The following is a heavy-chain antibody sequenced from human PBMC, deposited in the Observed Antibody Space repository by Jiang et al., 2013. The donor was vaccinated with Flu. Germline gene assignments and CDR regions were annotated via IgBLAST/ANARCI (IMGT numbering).Heavy chain of an antibody. Sequence: YGPGLVKPSETLSLTCTVSGGSISSSSYYWGWIRQPPGKGLEWIGSIYYSGSTYYNPSLKSRVTISVDTSKNQFSLKLSSVTAADTAVYYCARLITYYYGSGSYSHKAGWFDPGAREPWSPSPQ. CDR3: ARLITYYYGSGSYSHKAGWFDP. D-gene: IGHD3-10*01. CDR1: GGSISSSSYY. V-gene: IGHV4-39*01. J-gene: IGHJ5*02. CDR2: IYYSGST.